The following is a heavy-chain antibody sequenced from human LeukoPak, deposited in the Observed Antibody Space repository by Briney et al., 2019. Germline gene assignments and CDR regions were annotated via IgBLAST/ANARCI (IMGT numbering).Heavy chain of an antibody. D-gene: IGHD1-1*01. CDR1: GFTFSNYA. CDR2: ISYDGSNK. Sequence: PGGSLRLSCAASGFTFSNYAMRWVRQAPGKGLEWLAIISYDGSNKYYADSVKGRFTISRDNSKNTLYVQMNGLRVDDTAVYYCARDRLDGNNWNDCDYWGQGTLVTVSS. V-gene: IGHV3-30-3*01. J-gene: IGHJ4*02. CDR3: ARDRLDGNNWNDCDY.